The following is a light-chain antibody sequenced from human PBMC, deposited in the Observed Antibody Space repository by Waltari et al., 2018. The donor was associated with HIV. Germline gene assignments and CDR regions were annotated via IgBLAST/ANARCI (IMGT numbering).Light chain of an antibody. CDR1: RNNIGTVD. Sequence: SPLTQAASVSATVGQKVTLSCIGKRNNIGTVDVAWYQQISTGAPKTVIFGNSLPSGIPDRFSGSKSGTTASLTISGLQPDDEGDYYCSTWDSSLSGVVFGGGTKLTVL. CDR3: STWDSSLSGVV. V-gene: IGLV1-51*02. J-gene: IGLJ2*01. CDR2: GN.